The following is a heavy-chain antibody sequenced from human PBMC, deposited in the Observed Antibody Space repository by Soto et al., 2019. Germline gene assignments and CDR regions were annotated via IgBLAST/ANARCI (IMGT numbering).Heavy chain of an antibody. CDR1: GFTFSSYA. Sequence: GALRLSCAASGFTFSSYAMSWVRQAPGKGLEWVSAISGSGGSTYYADSVKGRFTISRDNSKNTLYLQMNSLRAEDTAVYYCAKSLRPVVVTAILPFDYWGQGTLVTVSS. J-gene: IGHJ4*02. V-gene: IGHV3-23*01. CDR3: AKSLRPVVVTAILPFDY. D-gene: IGHD2-21*02. CDR2: ISGSGGST.